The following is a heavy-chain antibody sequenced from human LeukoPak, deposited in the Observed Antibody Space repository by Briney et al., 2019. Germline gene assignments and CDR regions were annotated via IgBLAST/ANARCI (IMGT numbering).Heavy chain of an antibody. V-gene: IGHV1-18*01. J-gene: IGHJ5*01. CDR1: GYIFTTYG. Sequence: ASVKVSCKTSGYIFTTYGVGWVRQAPGQGLEWMGWIDSKSAKTNYAQKFQGGVALTTDRRTNTAYMELWSLRSDDTATYFCTRATHPAISGPQSDSWGQGTLVTVSS. D-gene: IGHD2-15*01. CDR3: TRATHPAISGPQSDS. CDR2: IDSKSAKT.